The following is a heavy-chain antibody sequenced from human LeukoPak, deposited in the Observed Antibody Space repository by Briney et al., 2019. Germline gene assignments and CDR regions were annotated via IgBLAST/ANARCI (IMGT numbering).Heavy chain of an antibody. CDR2: INPSGGST. CDR3: ARDQDIVATIYYYYGMDV. D-gene: IGHD5-12*01. Sequence: ASVKVSFKASGYTFTSYYMHWVRQAPAQGLEWMGIINPSGGSTSYAQKFQGRVTMTRDTSTSTVYMELSSLRSEDTAVYYCARDQDIVATIYYYYGMDVWGQGTTVTVSS. CDR1: GYTFTSYY. J-gene: IGHJ6*02. V-gene: IGHV1-46*01.